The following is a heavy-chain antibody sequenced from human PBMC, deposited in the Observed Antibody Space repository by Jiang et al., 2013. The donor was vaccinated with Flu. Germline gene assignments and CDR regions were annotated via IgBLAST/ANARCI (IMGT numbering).Heavy chain of an antibody. V-gene: IGHV3-23*04. J-gene: IGHJ3*02. D-gene: IGHD3-22*01. CDR1: GFTFSSYA. CDR2: ISGSGGST. Sequence: QLVESGGGLVQPGGSLRLSCAASGFTFSSYAMSWVRQAPGKGLEWVSAISGSGGSTYYADSVKGRFTISRDNSKNTLYLQMNSLRAEDTAVYYCAKGNERITMIVVVRNDAFDIWGQGTMVTVSS. CDR3: AKGNERITMIVVVRNDAFDI.